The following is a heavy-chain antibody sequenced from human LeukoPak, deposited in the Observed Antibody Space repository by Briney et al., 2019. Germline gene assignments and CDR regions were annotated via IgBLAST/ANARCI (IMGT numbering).Heavy chain of an antibody. Sequence: PSETLSLTCTVSGGSISSSSYYWSWIRQPPGKGLEWIGYIYYSGSTNYNPSLKSRVTISVDTSKNQFSLKLSSVTAADTAVYYCARLSEKLNLFSSSSGFDYWGQGTLVTVSS. CDR1: GGSISSSSYY. V-gene: IGHV4-61*01. CDR3: ARLSEKLNLFSSSSGFDY. D-gene: IGHD6-6*01. J-gene: IGHJ4*02. CDR2: IYYSGST.